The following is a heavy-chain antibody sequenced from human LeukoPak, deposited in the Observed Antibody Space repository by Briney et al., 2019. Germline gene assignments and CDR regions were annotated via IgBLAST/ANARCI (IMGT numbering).Heavy chain of an antibody. CDR2: INPNSGGT. V-gene: IGHV1-2*04. CDR1: GYTFTGYY. CDR3: ARAESGYDYVGYYGMDV. J-gene: IGHJ6*04. Sequence: ASVKVSCKASGYTFTGYYMHWVRQAPGQGLEWMGWINPNSGGTNYAQKFQGWVTMTRDTSISTAYMELSSLRSDDTAVYYCARAESGYDYVGYYGMDVWGKGTTVTVSS. D-gene: IGHD5-12*01.